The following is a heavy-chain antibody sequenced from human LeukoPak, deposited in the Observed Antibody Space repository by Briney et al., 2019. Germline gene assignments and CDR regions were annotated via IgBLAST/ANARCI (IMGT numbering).Heavy chain of an antibody. CDR1: GYTFTGYY. D-gene: IGHD6-19*01. J-gene: IGHJ4*02. V-gene: IGHV1-2*02. CDR3: ARAAGGWPFDY. CDR2: INPNSGDT. Sequence: ASVKVSCKASGYTFTGYYIHWVRQAPGQGLEWMGWINPNSGDTDYAQKSQGRVTMTRDTSISTAYMELSRLRSDDTAVYYCARAAGGWPFDYWGQGTLVTVSS.